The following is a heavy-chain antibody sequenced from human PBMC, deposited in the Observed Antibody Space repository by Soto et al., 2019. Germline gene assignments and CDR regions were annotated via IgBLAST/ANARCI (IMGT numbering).Heavy chain of an antibody. CDR3: ARGWGGYCSSTSCYTHHSHYHYYGMDV. J-gene: IGHJ6*02. D-gene: IGHD2-2*02. Sequence: QVQLVQSGAEVKKPGSSVKVSCKASGGTFSSYAISWVRQAPGQGLEWMGGIIPIFGTANYAQKFQGRVTITADKSTSTAYMELSSLRSEDTAVYYCARGWGGYCSSTSCYTHHSHYHYYGMDVWGQGTTVTVSS. CDR2: IIPIFGTA. CDR1: GGTFSSYA. V-gene: IGHV1-69*06.